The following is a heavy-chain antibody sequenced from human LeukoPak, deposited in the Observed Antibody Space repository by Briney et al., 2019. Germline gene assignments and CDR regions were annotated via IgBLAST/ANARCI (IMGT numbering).Heavy chain of an antibody. J-gene: IGHJ3*02. CDR2: ISSSSSYI. CDR3: ARDYYDSSGYWHDASDI. Sequence: GGSLRLSCAASGFTFSSYSMNWVRQAPGKGLEWVSSISSSSSYIYYADSVKGRFTISRDNAKNSLYLQMNSLRAEDTAVYYCARDYYDSSGYWHDASDIWGQGTMVTVSS. D-gene: IGHD3-22*01. V-gene: IGHV3-21*01. CDR1: GFTFSSYS.